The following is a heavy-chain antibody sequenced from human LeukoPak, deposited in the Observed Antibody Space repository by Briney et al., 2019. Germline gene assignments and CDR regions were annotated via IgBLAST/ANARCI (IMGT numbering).Heavy chain of an antibody. Sequence: PGGSLRLSCAASGFPFDDYAMHWVRQAPGKGLEWVSLISWDGGSTYYADSVKGRFTISRDNSKNSLFLQMNSLRAEDTALYYCVKGVVGATRGLLDYWGQGTLVTVSS. J-gene: IGHJ4*02. V-gene: IGHV3-43D*03. CDR3: VKGVVGATRGLLDY. CDR1: GFPFDDYA. CDR2: ISWDGGST. D-gene: IGHD1-26*01.